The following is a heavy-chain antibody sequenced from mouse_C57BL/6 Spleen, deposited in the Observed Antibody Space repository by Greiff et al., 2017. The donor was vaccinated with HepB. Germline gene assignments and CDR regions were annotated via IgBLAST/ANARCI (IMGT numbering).Heavy chain of an antibody. Sequence: EVKLVESGGGLVKPGGSLKLSCAASGFTFSDYGMHWVRQAPEKGLEWVAYISSGSSTIYYADTVKGRFTISRDKAKNTLFLQMTSLRSEDTAMYYCARMWYYGSSYVDYAMDYWGQGTSVTVSS. CDR2: ISSGSSTI. V-gene: IGHV5-17*01. D-gene: IGHD1-1*01. CDR3: ARMWYYGSSYVDYAMDY. J-gene: IGHJ4*01. CDR1: GFTFSDYG.